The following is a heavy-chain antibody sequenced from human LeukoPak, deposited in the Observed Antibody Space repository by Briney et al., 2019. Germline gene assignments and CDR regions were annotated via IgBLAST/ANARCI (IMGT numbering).Heavy chain of an antibody. CDR1: EFTFSSYS. D-gene: IGHD3-22*01. Sequence: GGSLRLSCAASEFTFSSYSMNWVRQAPGKGLEWVSYISSSSRTIYYADSAKGRFTISRDNAKNSLYLQMNSLRAEDTAVYYCARDFHVRNYDIGGYSYWGQGTLVTVSS. V-gene: IGHV3-48*01. CDR3: ARDFHVRNYDIGGYSY. J-gene: IGHJ4*02. CDR2: ISSSSRTI.